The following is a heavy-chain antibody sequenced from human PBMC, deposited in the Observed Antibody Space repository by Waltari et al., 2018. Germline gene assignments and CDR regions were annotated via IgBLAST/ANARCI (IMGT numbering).Heavy chain of an antibody. CDR1: GDSATKYF. D-gene: IGHD3-10*01. CDR2: ITNLGRT. V-gene: IGHV4-4*08. Sequence: QVQLLESGPGLVKPSETLSLTCSVSGDSATKYFWRWIRQPPGRGLEWIGYITNLGRTNYKASLKSRLTISVDASKKFFSLKMTSVTAADTAVYFCARGSGSPYFDSWGQGTLVTV. J-gene: IGHJ4*01. CDR3: ARGSGSPYFDS.